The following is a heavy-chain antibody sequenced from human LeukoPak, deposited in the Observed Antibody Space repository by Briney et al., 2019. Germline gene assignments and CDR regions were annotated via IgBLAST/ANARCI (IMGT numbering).Heavy chain of an antibody. Sequence: GASVKVSCKASGYSFTTYAINWVRQAPGQGLEWMGEINTNTGNPTYAQGFTGRFVFSLDTSVSTAYLHISSLESEDTAVYYCARNLGYTKDYWGQGTLVTVSS. CDR1: GYSFTTYA. D-gene: IGHD6-13*01. J-gene: IGHJ4*02. CDR2: INTNTGNP. V-gene: IGHV7-4-1*02. CDR3: ARNLGYTKDY.